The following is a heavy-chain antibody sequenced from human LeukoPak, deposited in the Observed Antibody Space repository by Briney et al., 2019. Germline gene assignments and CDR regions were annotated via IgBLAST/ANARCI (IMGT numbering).Heavy chain of an antibody. V-gene: IGHV3-74*01. D-gene: IGHD3-16*01. CDR1: GXIFSIYC. J-gene: IGHJ4*02. CDR2: TNSDGSLI. Sequence: GGSLRLSCAASGXIFSIYCVHWVREAPGKGQVWVSRTNSDGSLINYADSVKGRFTIYRDNAKNTLYLQMNSLRVEDTAVYYCVRALGGYSDYWGQGTLVTVSS. CDR3: VRALGGYSDY.